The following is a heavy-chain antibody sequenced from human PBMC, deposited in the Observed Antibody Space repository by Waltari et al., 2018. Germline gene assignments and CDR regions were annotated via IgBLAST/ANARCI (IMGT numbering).Heavy chain of an antibody. V-gene: IGHV3-21*01. J-gene: IGHJ4*02. CDR3: AREWGVMVGTAGYYFDY. CDR1: GFTFSSYT. CDR2: ISSGSSYI. Sequence: EVQLVGSGGGLVKPGGSLRLSCAASGFTFSSYTMNWVRQAPGKGLGWVSSISSGSSYIFHADSVKGRFTISRDNAKNSLYLQMNSLRVEDTAVYYCAREWGVMVGTAGYYFDYWGQGSLVTVSS. D-gene: IGHD3-9*01.